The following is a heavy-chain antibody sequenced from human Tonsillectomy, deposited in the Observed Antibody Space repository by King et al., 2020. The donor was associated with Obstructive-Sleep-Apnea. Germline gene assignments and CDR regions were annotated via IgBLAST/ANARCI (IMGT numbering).Heavy chain of an antibody. CDR1: GFTFSSYW. J-gene: IGHJ6*02. Sequence: VQLVESGGGLVQPGGSLRLSCAASGFTFSSYWMHWVRQAPGKGLVWVSRINSDGTSTSYADSVKGRFTISRDNAKNTLYLQMNSLRAEDTAVYYCARLQCSGGTCYWSFQSYYHYYGMDVWGQGTTVTVS. V-gene: IGHV3-74*01. CDR3: ARLQCSGGTCYWSFQSYYHYYGMDV. D-gene: IGHD2-15*01. CDR2: INSDGTST.